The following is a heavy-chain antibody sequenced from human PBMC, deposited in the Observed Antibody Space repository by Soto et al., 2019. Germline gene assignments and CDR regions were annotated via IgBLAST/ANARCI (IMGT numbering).Heavy chain of an antibody. Sequence: PSETLSLTCTVSGGSISSYYWSWIRQPPGKGLEWIGYIYYSGSTNYNPSLKSRVTISVDTSKNQFSLKLSSVTAADTAVYYCARVGSADQDFDYWGQGTLGTVSS. CDR3: ARVGSADQDFDY. D-gene: IGHD2-2*01. V-gene: IGHV4-59*01. CDR1: GGSISSYY. J-gene: IGHJ4*02. CDR2: IYYSGST.